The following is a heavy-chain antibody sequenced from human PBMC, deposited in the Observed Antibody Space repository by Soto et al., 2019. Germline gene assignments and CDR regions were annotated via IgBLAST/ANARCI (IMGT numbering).Heavy chain of an antibody. D-gene: IGHD2-8*01. V-gene: IGHV4-31*03. CDR3: ARGTVYYCPNDKCGFFVDH. J-gene: IGHJ4*02. Sequence: QVQLQESGSGLLKPSQTLSLDCSVSGDSLRRGFHHWSWIRQTPGKGLQLIGYIDTNGDTHYDPSLRNRLNMSIVTTESRFSRKVTSVTAADTAVYYCARGTVYYCPNDKCGFFVDHWGQGALVTVTS. CDR1: GDSLRRGFHH. CDR2: IDTNGDT.